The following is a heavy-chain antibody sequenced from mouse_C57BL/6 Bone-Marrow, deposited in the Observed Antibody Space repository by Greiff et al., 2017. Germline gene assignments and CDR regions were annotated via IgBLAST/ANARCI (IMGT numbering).Heavy chain of an antibody. Sequence: QVQLQQSGAELVRPGTSVKVSCKASGYAFTNYLIEWVKQRPGQGLEWIGVINPGSGGTNYNEKFKGKATLTADKSSSTAYMQLSSLTSEDSAVYFCARPYGSSAFAYWGQGTLVTVSA. CDR3: ARPYGSSAFAY. CDR1: GYAFTNYL. V-gene: IGHV1-54*01. J-gene: IGHJ3*01. CDR2: INPGSGGT. D-gene: IGHD1-1*01.